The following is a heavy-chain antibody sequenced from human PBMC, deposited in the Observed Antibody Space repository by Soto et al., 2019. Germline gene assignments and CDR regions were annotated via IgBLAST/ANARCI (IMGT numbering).Heavy chain of an antibody. V-gene: IGHV1-24*01. Sequence: ASVKVSCKVSGYSLTELSMHWVRQAPGKGLEWMGGFDPEDGESIYAQRLRGRVTMTEDTSTDTAYMELSSLRSEDTAVYYCATDAFYFDSSGYFALDIWGQGTMVTVSS. CDR3: ATDAFYFDSSGYFALDI. CDR2: FDPEDGES. J-gene: IGHJ3*02. CDR1: GYSLTELS. D-gene: IGHD3-22*01.